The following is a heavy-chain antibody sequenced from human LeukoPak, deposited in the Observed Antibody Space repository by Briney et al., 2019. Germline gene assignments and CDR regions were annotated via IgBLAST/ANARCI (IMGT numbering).Heavy chain of an antibody. D-gene: IGHD5-18*01. CDR2: INPKRGAT. V-gene: IGHV1-2*02. CDR1: GHSLSDLH. J-gene: IGHJ3*01. CDR3: SGDYSDGHNRRDAFDL. Sequence: ASVRVSCKASGHSLSDLHIHWVRQAPGQGLEWMGWINPKRGATTQATTFPGRVTMTRDTSLNTGSLELGSLSSEDQAPLFCSGDYSDGHNRRDAFDLWGQGTTLIVSS.